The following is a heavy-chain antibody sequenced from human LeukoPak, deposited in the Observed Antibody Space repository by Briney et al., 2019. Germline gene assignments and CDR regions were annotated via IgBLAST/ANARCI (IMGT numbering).Heavy chain of an antibody. V-gene: IGHV3-30-3*01. CDR2: ISYDGSNK. Sequence: GGSLRLSCAASGFTFSSYAMHWVRQAPGKGLEWVAVISYDGSNKYYADSVKGRFTISRDNSKNTLYLQMNSLRAEDTAVYYCARRSGRPLTRGYFDYWGQGTLVTVSS. CDR1: GFTFSSYA. J-gene: IGHJ4*02. D-gene: IGHD1-26*01. CDR3: ARRSGRPLTRGYFDY.